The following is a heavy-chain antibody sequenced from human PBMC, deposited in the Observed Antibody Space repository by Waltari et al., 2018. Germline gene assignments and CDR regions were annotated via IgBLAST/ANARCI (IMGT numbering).Heavy chain of an antibody. CDR2: IRHDGNHK. Sequence: VHLEEFGGGVVQPGGSLTLSCAASGFTFNNFGMHWVRQAPGKGLEWLTFIRHDGNHKYYADSVKGRFIISRDNSKNTLYLQINSLRADDTAIYYCVKDGDSFVPGYDAFDVWGQGTMVTVSS. J-gene: IGHJ3*01. D-gene: IGHD4-17*01. CDR1: GFTFNNFG. V-gene: IGHV3-30*02. CDR3: VKDGDSFVPGYDAFDV.